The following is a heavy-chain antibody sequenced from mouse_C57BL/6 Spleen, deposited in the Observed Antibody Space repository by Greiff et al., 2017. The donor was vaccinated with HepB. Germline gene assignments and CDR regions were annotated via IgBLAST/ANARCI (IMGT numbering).Heavy chain of an antibody. Sequence: QVQLKESGAELVRPGASVTLSCKASGYTFTDYEMHWVKQTPVHGLEWIGAIDPETGGTAYNQKFKGKAILTADKSSSTAYMELRSLTSEDSAVYYCTRSFGSRDWYFDVWGTGTTVTVSS. CDR3: TRSFGSRDWYFDV. CDR1: GYTFTDYE. CDR2: IDPETGGT. D-gene: IGHD1-1*01. V-gene: IGHV1-15*01. J-gene: IGHJ1*03.